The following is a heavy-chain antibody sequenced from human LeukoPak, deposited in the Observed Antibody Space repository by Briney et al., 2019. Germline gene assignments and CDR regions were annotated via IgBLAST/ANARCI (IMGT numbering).Heavy chain of an antibody. CDR1: GFAFSSYT. V-gene: IGHV3-21*06. CDR2: ISSSSSYI. J-gene: IGHJ3*02. Sequence: PGGSLRLSCAASGFAFSSYTMNWVRQAPGKGLEWVSSISSSSSYIYYADSVKGRFTISRDNAKNSLYLQMNSLRAEDTAVYYCARKPERLASDAFDIWGQGTMVTVSS. CDR3: ARKPERLASDAFDI. D-gene: IGHD6-25*01.